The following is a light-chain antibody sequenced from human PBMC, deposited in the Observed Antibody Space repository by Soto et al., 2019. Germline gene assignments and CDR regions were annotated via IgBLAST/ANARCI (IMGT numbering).Light chain of an antibody. CDR1: QSISSW. Sequence: GDRVTITCRASQSISSWLAWYQQKPGKAPKLLIYDASSLESGVPSRFSGSGSGTEFTLTISSLQPDDFATYYCQQYNSYSWTFGQWTKLEIK. J-gene: IGKJ1*01. CDR2: DAS. V-gene: IGKV1-5*01. CDR3: QQYNSYSWT.